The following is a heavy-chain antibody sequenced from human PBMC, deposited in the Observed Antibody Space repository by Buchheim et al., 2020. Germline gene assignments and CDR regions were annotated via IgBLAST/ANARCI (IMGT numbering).Heavy chain of an antibody. V-gene: IGHV3-21*01. CDR3: ARDWLGYRYSGSYPS. J-gene: IGHJ5*02. CDR1: GFTFSSYS. D-gene: IGHD1-26*01. CDR2: ISSSSSYI. Sequence: EVQLVESGGGLVKPGGSLRLSCAASGFTFSSYSMNWVRQAPGKGLEWVSSISSSSSYIYYADSVKGRFTLSRDNAKNSLYLQMNSLRAEDTAVYYCARDWLGYRYSGSYPSWGQGTL.